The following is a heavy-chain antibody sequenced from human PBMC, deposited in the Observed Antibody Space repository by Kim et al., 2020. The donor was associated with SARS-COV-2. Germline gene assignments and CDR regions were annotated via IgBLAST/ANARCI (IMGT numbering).Heavy chain of an antibody. Sequence: SETLSLTCTVSGGSISSSSYYWGWIRQPPGKGLEWIGSIYYSGSTYYNPSLKSRVTISEDTSKNQFSLKLSSVTAADTAVYYCARLSLQGSYGPGYWGQGTLVTVSS. D-gene: IGHD3-10*01. V-gene: IGHV4-39*01. CDR1: GGSISSSSYY. J-gene: IGHJ4*02. CDR2: IYYSGST. CDR3: ARLSLQGSYGPGY.